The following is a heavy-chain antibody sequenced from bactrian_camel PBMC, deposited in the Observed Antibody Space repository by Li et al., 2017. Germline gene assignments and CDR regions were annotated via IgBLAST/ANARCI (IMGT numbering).Heavy chain of an antibody. Sequence: QLVESGGGSVQAGGFLRLSCPGPQHNDYCMGWTRQAPGKERESVARIGSGGTIFYAGSVKGRFTISQDTSKNTLYLEMNSLDVSDTAVYYCGAGRYCSLSYIAIWGQGTQVTVS. D-gene: IGHD6*01. CDR3: GAGRYCSLSYIAI. J-gene: IGHJ4*01. V-gene: IGHV3S55*01. CDR2: IGSGGTI. CDR1: QHNDYC.